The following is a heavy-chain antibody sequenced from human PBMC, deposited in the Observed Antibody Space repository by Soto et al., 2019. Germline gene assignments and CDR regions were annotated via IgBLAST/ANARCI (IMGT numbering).Heavy chain of an antibody. J-gene: IGHJ6*02. V-gene: IGHV1-8*01. CDR2: MNPNSGNT. Sequence: QVQLVQSGAEVKKPGASVKVSCKASGYTFTSYDINWVRQATGQGLEWMGWMNPNSGNTGYAQKFQGRVTMTRNTSISTADMELSSLRSEDTAVYYCAVWDTLAVASYYYGMDVWGQGTTVTVSS. D-gene: IGHD6-19*01. CDR1: GYTFTSYD. CDR3: AVWDTLAVASYYYGMDV.